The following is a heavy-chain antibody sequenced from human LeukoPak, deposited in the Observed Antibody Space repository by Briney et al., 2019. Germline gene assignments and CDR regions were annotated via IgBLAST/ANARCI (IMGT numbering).Heavy chain of an antibody. Sequence: GGSLRLSCAASGFTFSSYSMNWVRQAPGKGLEWVSYISSSSSTIYYADSVKGRFTISRDNAKNSLYLQMNSLRAEDTAVYYCARDFGMATISFDYWGQGTLVTVSS. CDR2: ISSSSSTI. V-gene: IGHV3-48*04. D-gene: IGHD5-24*01. CDR3: ARDFGMATISFDY. CDR1: GFTFSSYS. J-gene: IGHJ4*02.